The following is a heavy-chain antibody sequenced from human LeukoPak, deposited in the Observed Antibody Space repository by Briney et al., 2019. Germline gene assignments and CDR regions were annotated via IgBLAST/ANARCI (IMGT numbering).Heavy chain of an antibody. V-gene: IGHV3-74*01. CDR2: IDSDGSTT. J-gene: IGHJ6*03. Sequence: GGSLRLSCAASGFTFSTYWIHWVRHAPGKGLVWVSRIDSDGSTTDYADSVKGRFTISSDNAKNTVYLQMNSLRAEDTAVYYCAGTGCSGGSCYSDYMDVWGKGTTVTVSS. D-gene: IGHD2-15*01. CDR1: GFTFSTYW. CDR3: AGTGCSGGSCYSDYMDV.